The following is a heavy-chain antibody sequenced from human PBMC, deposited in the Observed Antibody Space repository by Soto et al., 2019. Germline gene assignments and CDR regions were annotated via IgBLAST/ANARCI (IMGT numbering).Heavy chain of an antibody. D-gene: IGHD4-4*01. Sequence: GASVKVSCKASRGTLSNYAISWVRQAPGQGLEWMGGIIPIFGTTNYAQKFQGRVTITADESTGTAYLELSSLRSEDSAVYYCARALDYITPAHQYYFDYWGQGTLVTVSS. CDR3: ARALDYITPAHQYYFDY. CDR1: RGTLSNYA. V-gene: IGHV1-69*13. CDR2: IIPIFGTT. J-gene: IGHJ4*02.